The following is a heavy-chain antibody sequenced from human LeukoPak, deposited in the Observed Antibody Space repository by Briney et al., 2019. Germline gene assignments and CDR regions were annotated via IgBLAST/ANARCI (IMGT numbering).Heavy chain of an antibody. D-gene: IGHD4-17*01. CDR3: ASTITVTTDY. J-gene: IGHJ4*02. CDR2: IYHSGSV. V-gene: IGHV4-38-2*02. Sequence: SDTLSLTCTVSGYSISSGYYWGWVRQPPGKGLEWIGSIYHSGSVYYNPSLKSRVTISVDTSKNQFSLKLSSVTAADTAVYYCASTITVTTDYWGQGTLVTVSS. CDR1: GYSISSGYY.